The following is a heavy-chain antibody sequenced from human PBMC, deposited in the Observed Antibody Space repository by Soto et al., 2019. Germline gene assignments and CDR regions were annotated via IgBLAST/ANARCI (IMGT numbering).Heavy chain of an antibody. Sequence: QVQLVESGGGVVQPGRSLRLSCAASGFTFSSNGMHWVRQAPGKGLEWVAVISYDGSNKYYADSVKGRFTISRDNSKNTLYLQMNSLRAEDTAVYYCAVPPYGSSRWYGFFQHWGQGTLVTVSS. J-gene: IGHJ1*01. CDR1: GFTFSSNG. V-gene: IGHV3-30*03. CDR2: ISYDGSNK. D-gene: IGHD6-13*01. CDR3: AVPPYGSSRWYGFFQH.